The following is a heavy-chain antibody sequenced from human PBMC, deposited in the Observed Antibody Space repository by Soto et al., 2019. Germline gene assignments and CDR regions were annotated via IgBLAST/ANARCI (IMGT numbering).Heavy chain of an antibody. CDR1: GYTFTGYY. CDR3: ARTPRSIAAAGTDYYYGMDV. Sequence: SVKVSCKASGYTFTGYYMHWVRQAPGQGLEWMGWINPNSGGTNYAQKFQGRVTMTRDTSISTAYIELSRLRSDDTAVYYCARTPRSIAAAGTDYYYGMDVWGQGTTVTVSS. CDR2: INPNSGGT. V-gene: IGHV1-2*02. J-gene: IGHJ6*02. D-gene: IGHD6-13*01.